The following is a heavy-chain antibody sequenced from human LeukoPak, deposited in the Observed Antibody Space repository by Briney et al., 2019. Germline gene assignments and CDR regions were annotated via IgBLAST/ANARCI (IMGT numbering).Heavy chain of an antibody. V-gene: IGHV4-59*01. J-gene: IGHJ4*02. CDR3: AAVAGTSGYFDY. D-gene: IGHD6-19*01. Sequence: SETLSLTCTVSGGSISSYYWSWIRQPPGKGLEWIGYIYYSGSTNYNPSLKSRVTISVDTSKNQFSLKLSSVTAADTAVYYCAAVAGTSGYFDYWGQGTLVTVSS. CDR1: GGSISSYY. CDR2: IYYSGST.